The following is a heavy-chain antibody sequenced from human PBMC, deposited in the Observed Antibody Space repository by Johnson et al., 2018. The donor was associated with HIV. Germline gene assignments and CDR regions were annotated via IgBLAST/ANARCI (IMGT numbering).Heavy chain of an antibody. CDR3: TQTGFRGEDAFDI. D-gene: IGHD3-10*01. CDR1: GFTFSGSA. J-gene: IGHJ3*02. V-gene: IGHV3-73*02. CDR2: IRSKANTYAT. Sequence: VQLVESGGGLVQPGGSLKLSCAASGFTFSGSAMHWVRQASGKGLELIGRIRSKANTYATAYAASVKGRFTISRHDSKNTASLQMNSLKTEDTAVSFCTQTGFRGEDAFDIWGQGTIVTVSS.